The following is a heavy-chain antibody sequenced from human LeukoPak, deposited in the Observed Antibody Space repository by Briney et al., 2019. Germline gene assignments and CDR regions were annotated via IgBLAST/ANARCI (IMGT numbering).Heavy chain of an antibody. J-gene: IGHJ4*02. CDR3: ARRISSSRNYYFDY. CDR2: IYYSGST. D-gene: IGHD2-15*01. CDR1: GGSISSYY. V-gene: IGHV4-59*08. Sequence: PSETLSLTCTVSGGSISSYYWSWIRQPPGKGLEWIGYIYYSGSTNYNPSLKSRVTISVDTSKNQFSLKLSSVTAADTAVYYCARRISSSRNYYFDYWGQGTLVTVSS.